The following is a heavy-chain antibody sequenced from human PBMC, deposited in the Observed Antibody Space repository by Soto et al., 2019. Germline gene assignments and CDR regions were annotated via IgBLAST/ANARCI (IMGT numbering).Heavy chain of an antibody. CDR2: IIPIPGTA. CDR1: GGTFGSYA. J-gene: IGHJ6*02. CDR3: ARSQGSSTSLEIYYYYYYGMDV. V-gene: IGHV1-69*01. D-gene: IGHD2-2*01. Sequence: QVQLVQSGAEVKKPGSSVKVSCKASGGTFGSYAISWVRQAPGQGLEWMGGIIPIPGTANYAQKFQGRVTIAAAESTSTAYIELSSLRSEDTAVYYCARSQGSSTSLEIYYYYYYGMDVWGQGTTVTVSS.